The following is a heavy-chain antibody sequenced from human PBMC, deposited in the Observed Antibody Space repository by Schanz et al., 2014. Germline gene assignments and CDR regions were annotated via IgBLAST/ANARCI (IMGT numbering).Heavy chain of an antibody. D-gene: IGHD6-19*01. CDR1: GYSFTGYY. Sequence: QVQLLQSGAEVKKPGASVRVSCKASGYSFTGYYIHWVRQAPGQGLEWMGRIHPNSGGTDYTQKFQGRVTMTRDTSITPAYMELSGLTSDDTAVYYCARGLVRYFHYWGQGTLVTVSS. CDR3: ARGLVRYFHY. CDR2: IHPNSGGT. J-gene: IGHJ4*02. V-gene: IGHV1-2*06.